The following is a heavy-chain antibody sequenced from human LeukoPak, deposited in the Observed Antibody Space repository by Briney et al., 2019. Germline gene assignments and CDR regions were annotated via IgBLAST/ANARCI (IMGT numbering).Heavy chain of an antibody. CDR3: ARDHPMITFGGVIRQGMDV. Sequence: GGSLRLSCAASGFTFSSYAMHWVRQAPGKGLEWVAVISYDGSNKYYADSVKGRFTISRDNSKNTLYLQMNSLRAEDTAVYYCARDHPMITFGGVIRQGMDVWGQGTTVTVSS. V-gene: IGHV3-30*14. J-gene: IGHJ6*02. CDR1: GFTFSSYA. CDR2: ISYDGSNK. D-gene: IGHD3-16*02.